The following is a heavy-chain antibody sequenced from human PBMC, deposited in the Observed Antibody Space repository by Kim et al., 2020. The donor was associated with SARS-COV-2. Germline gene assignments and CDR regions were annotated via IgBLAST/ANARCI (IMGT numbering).Heavy chain of an antibody. CDR2: ISYDGSNK. Sequence: GGSLRLSCAASGFTFSSYAMHWVRQAPGKGLEWVAVISYDGSNKYYADSVKGRFTISRDNSKNTLYLQMNSLRAEDTAVYYCARDGYNLWGQGTLFTVSS. CDR3: ARDGYNL. CDR1: GFTFSSYA. D-gene: IGHD5-12*01. J-gene: IGHJ4*02. V-gene: IGHV3-30*04.